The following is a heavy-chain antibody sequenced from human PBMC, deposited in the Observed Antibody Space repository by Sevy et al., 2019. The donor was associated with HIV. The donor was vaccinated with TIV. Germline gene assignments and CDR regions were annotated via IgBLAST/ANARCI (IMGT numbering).Heavy chain of an antibody. CDR3: ARDNTIFGVVSPGMDV. D-gene: IGHD3-3*01. V-gene: IGHV3-7*01. CDR2: IKQDGSEK. CDR1: GFTFSSYW. J-gene: IGHJ6*02. Sequence: GGSPRLSCAASGFTFSSYWMSWVRQAPGKGLEWVANIKQDGSEKYYVDSVKGRFTISRDNAKNSLYLQMNSLRAEDTAVYYCARDNTIFGVVSPGMDVWGQGTTVTVSS.